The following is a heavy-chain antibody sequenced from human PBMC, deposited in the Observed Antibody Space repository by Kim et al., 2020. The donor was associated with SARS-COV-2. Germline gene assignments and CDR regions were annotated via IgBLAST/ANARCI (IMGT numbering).Heavy chain of an antibody. Sequence: SQTLSLTCAISGDSVSSNSAAWNWIRQSPSRGLEWLGRTYYRSKWYNDYAVSVKSRITINPDTSKNQFSLQLNSVTPEDTAVYYCARDREGLLWFGELSYYYYGMDVWGQGTTVTVSS. V-gene: IGHV6-1*01. J-gene: IGHJ6*02. D-gene: IGHD3-10*01. CDR1: GDSVSSNSAA. CDR3: ARDREGLLWFGELSYYYYGMDV. CDR2: TYYRSKWYN.